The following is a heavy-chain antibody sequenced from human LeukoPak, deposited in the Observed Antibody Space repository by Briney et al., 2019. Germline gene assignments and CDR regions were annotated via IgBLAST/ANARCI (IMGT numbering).Heavy chain of an antibody. CDR1: RFTFSSYS. CDR3: AKDRGWELRYFDY. V-gene: IGHV3-30*02. D-gene: IGHD1-26*01. J-gene: IGHJ4*02. CDR2: IRYDGSNK. Sequence: GGSLRLSCAASRFTFSSYSMNWVRQAPGKGLEWVAFIRYDGSNKYYADSVKGRFTIYRDNSKNTLYLQMNSLRAEDTSMYYCAKDRGWELRYFDYWGQGTLVTVSS.